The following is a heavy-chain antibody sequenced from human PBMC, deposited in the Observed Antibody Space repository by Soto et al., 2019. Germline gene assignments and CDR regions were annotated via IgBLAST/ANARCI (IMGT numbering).Heavy chain of an antibody. V-gene: IGHV3-74*01. J-gene: IGHJ4*02. CDR3: VRGSSSDTAARLFDY. CDR2: IKTDGSIT. Sequence: PGGSLRLSCAASGFTLSNHWMHWVRQVPGKGLVWVSRIKTDGSITNYADSVKGRFTISRDNAKNTLYLQMNSLRFEDTAVYFCVRGSSSDTAARLFDYWGQGTLVTVSS. CDR1: GFTLSNHW. D-gene: IGHD2-21*02.